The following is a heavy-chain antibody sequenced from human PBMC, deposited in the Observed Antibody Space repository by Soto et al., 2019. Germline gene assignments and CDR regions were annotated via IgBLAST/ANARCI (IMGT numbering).Heavy chain of an antibody. J-gene: IGHJ4*02. V-gene: IGHV4-39*01. CDR3: ARYLGYSGYDYY. CDR1: GGSISSSSYY. D-gene: IGHD5-12*01. CDR2: IYYSGST. Sequence: QLQLQESGPGLVKPSETLSLTCTVSGGSISSSSYYWGWIRQPPGKGLEWIGSIYYSGSTYYNPSLKSRGTISVDTSKNQFSLKLSSVTAADTAVYYCARYLGYSGYDYYWGQGTLVTVSS.